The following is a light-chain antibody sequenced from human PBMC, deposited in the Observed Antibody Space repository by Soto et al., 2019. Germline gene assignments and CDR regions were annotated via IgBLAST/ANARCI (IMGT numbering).Light chain of an antibody. Sequence: QLVLTQSPSASASLGASVKLTCTLNSGHSSYTIAWHQQQPEKGPRYLMNLNSDGSHSKGDGIPDRFSGSSSGAERYLTISRLQSEDEGDYYCQTWGSGIVVFGGGTQLTVL. CDR2: LNSDGSH. CDR1: SGHSSYT. V-gene: IGLV4-69*01. CDR3: QTWGSGIVV. J-gene: IGLJ2*01.